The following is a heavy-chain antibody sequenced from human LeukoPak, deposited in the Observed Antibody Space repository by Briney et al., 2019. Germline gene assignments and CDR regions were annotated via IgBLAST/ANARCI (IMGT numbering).Heavy chain of an antibody. J-gene: IGHJ4*02. V-gene: IGHV3-23*01. CDR1: GFTFSSYA. D-gene: IGHD5-12*01. Sequence: GGSLRLSCAASGFTFSSYAMSWVRQAPGKGLEWVSGISGSGGSTYYADSVKGRFTISRDNSKNTLYLRMNSLRAEDTAVYYCATVDDIVATIYFDYWGQGTLVTVSS. CDR2: ISGSGGST. CDR3: ATVDDIVATIYFDY.